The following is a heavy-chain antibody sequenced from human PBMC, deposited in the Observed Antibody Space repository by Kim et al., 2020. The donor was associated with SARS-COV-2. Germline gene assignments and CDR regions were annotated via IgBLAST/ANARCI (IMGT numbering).Heavy chain of an antibody. CDR3: ARDRIVATRNFDY. J-gene: IGHJ4*02. D-gene: IGHD5-12*01. Sequence: ADSVKGGFTISRDNAKNSLYLQMNSLGAEDRAVYYCARDRIVATRNFDYWGQGTLVTVSS. V-gene: IGHV3-48*03.